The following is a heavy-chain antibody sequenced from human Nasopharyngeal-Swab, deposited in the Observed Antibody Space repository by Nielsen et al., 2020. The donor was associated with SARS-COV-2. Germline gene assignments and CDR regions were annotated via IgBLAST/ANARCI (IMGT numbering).Heavy chain of an antibody. CDR2: IYWNEDK. D-gene: IGHD3-9*01. CDR1: GFSFSSGGLG. CDR3: AHTRPYFYDISTGWFDS. Sequence: SGPTLVKPTQTLTLTCTFSGFSFSSGGLGVGWIRQPPGKALEWLALIYWNEDKRYSPSLESRLTISKDTSKNQVFLKMTNMDPVDTATYFCAHTRPYFYDISTGWFDSWGQGTLVTVSS. J-gene: IGHJ5*01. V-gene: IGHV2-5*01.